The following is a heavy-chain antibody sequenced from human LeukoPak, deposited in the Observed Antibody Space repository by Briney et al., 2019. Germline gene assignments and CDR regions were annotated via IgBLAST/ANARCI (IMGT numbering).Heavy chain of an antibody. CDR2: ISYDGSNK. CDR3: AKDHRWELDDGTITNFDY. J-gene: IGHJ4*01. Sequence: GGSLRLSCAASGFTFSSYGMHWVRQAPGKGLEWVAVISYDGSNKYYADSVKGRFTISRDNSKNTLYLQMNSLRAEDTAVYYCAKDHRWELDDGTITNFDYWGQGTLVTVSS. D-gene: IGHD1-26*01. V-gene: IGHV3-30*18. CDR1: GFTFSSYG.